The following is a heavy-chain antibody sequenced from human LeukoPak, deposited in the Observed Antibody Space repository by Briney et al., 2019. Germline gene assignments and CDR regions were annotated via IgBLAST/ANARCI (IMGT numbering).Heavy chain of an antibody. J-gene: IGHJ4*02. CDR2: INPSGGST. CDR3: ATVALGY. CDR1: GYTFTSYY. Sequence: ASVKVSCKASGYTFTSYYMHWVRQAPGQGLEWMGIINPSGGSTSYAQKFQGRVTITADKSTSTAYMELSSLRSEDTAVYYCATVALGYWGQGTLVTVSS. V-gene: IGHV1-46*01.